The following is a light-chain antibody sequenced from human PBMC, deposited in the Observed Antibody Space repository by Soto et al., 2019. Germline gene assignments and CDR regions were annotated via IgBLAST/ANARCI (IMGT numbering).Light chain of an antibody. Sequence: QSALTQPPSASGSPGQSVTISCTGTSSDVGGYKYVSWYQQHPGKAPKLMIYEVSKRPSGVPDRFSGSKAGSTASLTVSGLQAEDEADYYCSSYAGSNNWVFGGGTKVTVL. V-gene: IGLV2-8*01. CDR1: SSDVGGYKY. CDR3: SSYAGSNNWV. CDR2: EVS. J-gene: IGLJ3*02.